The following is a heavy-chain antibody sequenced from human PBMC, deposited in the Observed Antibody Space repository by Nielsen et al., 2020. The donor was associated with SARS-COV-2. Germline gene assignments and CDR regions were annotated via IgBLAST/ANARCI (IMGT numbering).Heavy chain of an antibody. J-gene: IGHJ6*03. V-gene: IGHV3-30*18. Sequence: GESLKISCAASEFTFNSYGMHWVRQAPAKGLDWVAVISYDGNNKYYADSVKGRFTISRDNSKNTLYLQMNSLRAEDTAVYYCAKDASSSWDDFYYMDVWGKGTTVTVSS. CDR3: AKDASSSWDDFYYMDV. D-gene: IGHD6-13*01. CDR2: ISYDGNNK. CDR1: EFTFNSYG.